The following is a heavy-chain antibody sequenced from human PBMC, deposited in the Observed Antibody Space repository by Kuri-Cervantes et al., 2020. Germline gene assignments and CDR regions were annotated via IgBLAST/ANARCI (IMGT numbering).Heavy chain of an antibody. V-gene: IGHV3-21*05. CDR2: ISSSSSYI. CDR3: AREMATITPGMDV. J-gene: IGHJ6*02. CDR1: GFTFSSYS. Sequence: GESLKISCAASGFTFSSYSMNWVRQAPGKGLEWVSYISSSSSYIYYADSVKGRFTISRDNAKNSLYLQMNSLRAEDTAVYYCAREMATITPGMDVWGQGTTVTVSS. D-gene: IGHD5-24*01.